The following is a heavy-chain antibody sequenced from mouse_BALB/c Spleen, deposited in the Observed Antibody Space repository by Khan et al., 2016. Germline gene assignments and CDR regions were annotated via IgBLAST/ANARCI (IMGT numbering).Heavy chain of an antibody. CDR3: ARRGSSSAWFAY. Sequence: QVQLRESGAELMKPGASVKISCKVTGYTFSSYWIEWVKQRPGHGLEWIGEILPGSGSPNYNEKFKGKATSTADPSSNTAYMQLSSLTSEDSAVYYCARRGSSSAWFAYWGQGTLVTVSA. J-gene: IGHJ3*01. V-gene: IGHV1-9*01. D-gene: IGHD1-1*01. CDR1: GYTFSSYW. CDR2: ILPGSGSP.